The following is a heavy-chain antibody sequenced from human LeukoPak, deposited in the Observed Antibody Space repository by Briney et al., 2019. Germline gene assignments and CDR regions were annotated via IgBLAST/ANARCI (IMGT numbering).Heavy chain of an antibody. Sequence: YGPTLVKPTQTLTLTCTFSGFSLITSGVGVGWIRQPPGKALERLALIYWDDDKRYSPSLKNRLSITKDTPKNQVVLIMTNMDPVDTATYYCAHRLLNKGSGTDYFDYWGQGTLVTVSS. CDR1: GFSLITSGVG. CDR2: IYWDDDK. J-gene: IGHJ4*02. D-gene: IGHD3-10*01. CDR3: AHRLLNKGSGTDYFDY. V-gene: IGHV2-5*02.